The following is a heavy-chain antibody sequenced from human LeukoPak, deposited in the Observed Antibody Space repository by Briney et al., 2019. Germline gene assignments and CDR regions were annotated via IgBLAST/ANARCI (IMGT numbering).Heavy chain of an antibody. CDR1: GFTFINYA. CDR2: ISGSGGST. D-gene: IGHD3-3*01. CDR3: AKPGGSFWSGYSSWFDP. V-gene: IGHV3-23*01. J-gene: IGHJ5*02. Sequence: GGSLRLSGAASGFTFINYAMSWVRQAPGKGLEWVSAISGSGGSTDYADSVKGRFTISRDNSKNTLFLQMNSLRAGDTAVYYCAKPGGSFWSGYSSWFDPWGQGTLVTVSS.